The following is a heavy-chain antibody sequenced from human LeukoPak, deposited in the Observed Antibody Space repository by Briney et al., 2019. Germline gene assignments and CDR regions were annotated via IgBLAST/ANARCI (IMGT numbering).Heavy chain of an antibody. CDR1: GGSISSYY. J-gene: IGHJ5*02. CDR2: IYYSGST. Sequence: SETLSLTCTVSGGSISSYYWSWIRQPPGKGLEWIGYIYYSGSTNYNPSLKGRVTISVDTSKNQFSLKLSSVTAADTAVYYCARSYKGGWFDPWGQGTLVTVSS. CDR3: ARSYKGGWFDP. D-gene: IGHD3-10*01. V-gene: IGHV4-59*01.